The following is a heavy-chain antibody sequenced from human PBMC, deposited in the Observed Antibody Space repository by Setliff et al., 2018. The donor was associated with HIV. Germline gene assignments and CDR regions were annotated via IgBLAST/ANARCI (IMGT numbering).Heavy chain of an antibody. CDR3: ARRVVAAFTFDY. CDR1: GGSISSGGYY. CDR2: ISDSGST. D-gene: IGHD2-15*01. J-gene: IGHJ4*02. V-gene: IGHV4-61*08. Sequence: PSETLSLTCTVSGGSISSGGYYWNWIRQSPGKGLEWIGYISDSGSTNYNPSLKSRVTISLDTSNNQFSLKLSSVTAADTAVYYCARRVVAAFTFDYWGQGTLVTVSS.